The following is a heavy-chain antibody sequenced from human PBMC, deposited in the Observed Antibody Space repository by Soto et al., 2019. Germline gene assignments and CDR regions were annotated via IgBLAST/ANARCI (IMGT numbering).Heavy chain of an antibody. D-gene: IGHD2-15*01. V-gene: IGHV4-34*01. CDR2: INHSGST. CDR1: GVSFSGYY. J-gene: IGHJ6*03. CDR3: ARVVVAATRFYYYYMDV. Sequence: ETLSLTCAVYGVSFSGYYWSWIRQPPGKGLEWIGEINHSGSTNYNPSLKSRVTISVDTSKNQFSLKLSSVTAADTAVYYCARVVVAATRFYYYYMDVWGKGTTVTVSS.